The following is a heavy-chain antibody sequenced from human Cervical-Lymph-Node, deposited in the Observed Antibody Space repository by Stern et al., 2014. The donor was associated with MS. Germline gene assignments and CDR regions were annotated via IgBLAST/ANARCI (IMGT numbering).Heavy chain of an antibody. V-gene: IGHV2-5*02. CDR1: GFSVATAGVG. J-gene: IGHJ4*02. CDR3: AHSRVKYCRGGTCYSSLFDY. D-gene: IGHD2-15*01. CDR2: IYWDDEK. Sequence: ESGPTLVKPTQTVTLTCTLSGFSVATAGVGVGWIRQPPGQALEWLALIYWDDEKLYSPSLKNRLTIIKATSKNQVVLTRTNVDPVDTATYYCAHSRVKYCRGGTCYSSLFDYWGQGTLVTVSS.